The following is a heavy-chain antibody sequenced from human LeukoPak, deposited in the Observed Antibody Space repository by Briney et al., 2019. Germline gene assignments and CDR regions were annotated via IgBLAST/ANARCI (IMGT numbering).Heavy chain of an antibody. CDR2: ISYDGSNK. J-gene: IGHJ3*02. V-gene: IGHV3-30-3*01. Sequence: GGSLRLSCTASGFTFSSYAMHWVRQAPGKGLEWVAFISYDGSNKYSADSLKGRFTISRDNSKNTLYLQMNSLRAEDTAVYYCARVLLGAFDIWGQGTMVTVSS. CDR1: GFTFSSYA. CDR3: ARVLLGAFDI.